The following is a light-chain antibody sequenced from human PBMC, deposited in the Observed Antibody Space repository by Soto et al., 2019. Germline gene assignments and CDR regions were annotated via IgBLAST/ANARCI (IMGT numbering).Light chain of an antibody. CDR2: GAS. J-gene: IGKJ4*01. CDR1: QSVGSA. Sequence: EIVMTQSPATLSVSPGEKATLSCRASQSVGSAVAWYQHKPGQAPRLLIVGASIRATGVPGRFSGGGSGTEFNLTISSLQSEDFAVYYCQQYKNWPPLTFGGGTTVEIK. V-gene: IGKV3-15*01. CDR3: QQYKNWPPLT.